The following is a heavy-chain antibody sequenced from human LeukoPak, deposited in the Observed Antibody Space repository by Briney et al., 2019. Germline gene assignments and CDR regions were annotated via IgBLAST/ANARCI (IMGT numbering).Heavy chain of an antibody. CDR2: IKEDGSKT. V-gene: IGHV3-7*01. D-gene: IGHD3-10*01. CDR3: AKYSYGSGTSFDP. J-gene: IGHJ5*02. CDR1: GFTFSNYW. Sequence: PGGSLRLSCAASGFTFSNYWMSWLRQAPGRGLEWVANIKEDGSKTYYMDSVKGRFTISRDNAKNSLYMQMNSLRAEDTAAYYCAKYSYGSGTSFDPWGQGTLVTVSS.